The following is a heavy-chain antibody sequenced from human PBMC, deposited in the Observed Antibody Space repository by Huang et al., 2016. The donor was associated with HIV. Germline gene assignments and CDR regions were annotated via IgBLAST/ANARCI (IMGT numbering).Heavy chain of an antibody. V-gene: IGHV3-7*01. D-gene: IGHD3-10*01. CDR2: LKRDVTDK. CDR1: GFTFSSYW. Sequence: DVRLVESGGAVVPPGGSLRPSCAASGFTFSSYWVTWVRQAPGKGLEWLATLKRDVTDKYYADAVRGRFSISRDNAQNSVYLQMNSLRVGDTALYYCARVAYYYGSGRKGVNYFDSWGQGTQVTVSS. CDR3: ARVAYYYGSGRKGVNYFDS. J-gene: IGHJ4*02.